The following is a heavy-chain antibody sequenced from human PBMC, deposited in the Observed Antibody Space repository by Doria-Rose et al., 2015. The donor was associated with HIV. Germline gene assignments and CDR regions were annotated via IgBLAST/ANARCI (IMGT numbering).Heavy chain of an antibody. V-gene: IGHV4-39*02. CDR2: VYYSGTS. Sequence: PPGKGLEWIGSVYYSGTSYHNPSLKSRVTISVDTSKNRFSLNLRSVTAADTAVYYCARAAGYCANGECYNWFDSWGQGTLGTVSS. J-gene: IGHJ5*01. CDR3: ARAAGYCANGECYNWFDS. D-gene: IGHD2-8*01.